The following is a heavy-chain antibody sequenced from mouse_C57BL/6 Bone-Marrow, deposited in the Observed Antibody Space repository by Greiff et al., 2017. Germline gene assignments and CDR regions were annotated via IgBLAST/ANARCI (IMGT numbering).Heavy chain of an antibody. Sequence: EVNVVDSGGGLVKPGGSLKLSCAASGFTFSDYGMHWVRQAPEKGLAWVAYISSGSSTIYYADTVKGRFTISRDNAKNTLFLQMTSLRSEDTAMYYCARRRWFDYWGQGTTLTVSS. D-gene: IGHD1-1*02. CDR1: GFTFSDYG. CDR2: ISSGSSTI. V-gene: IGHV5-17*01. J-gene: IGHJ2*01. CDR3: ARRRWFDY.